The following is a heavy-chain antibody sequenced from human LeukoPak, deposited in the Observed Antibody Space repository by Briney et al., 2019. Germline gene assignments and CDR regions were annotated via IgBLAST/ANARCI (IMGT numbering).Heavy chain of an antibody. D-gene: IGHD6-19*01. Sequence: GGSLRLSCAASGFTFSSFWMHWVREAPGKGLVWVSRINSVGSSTSYAASVKGRFTISRDNAKNTLYLQMNSLRAEDTAVYYCARERTSGWDAFDTWGQGTLVTVSS. CDR1: GFTFSSFW. CDR3: ARERTSGWDAFDT. J-gene: IGHJ5*02. CDR2: INSVGSST. V-gene: IGHV3-74*01.